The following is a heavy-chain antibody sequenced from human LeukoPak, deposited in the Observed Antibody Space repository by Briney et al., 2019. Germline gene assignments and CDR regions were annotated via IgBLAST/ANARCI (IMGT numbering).Heavy chain of an antibody. CDR1: GFTFSSYA. J-gene: IGHJ4*02. D-gene: IGHD3-10*01. CDR2: ISYDGSNK. CDR3: ARDLLVRGVIRYYFDY. Sequence: GVPLRLSCAASGFTFSSYAMQWVRQAPGKGLKWVAVISYDGSNKYYADSVKGRFTISRDNSKNTLYLQMNSLRAEDTAVYYCARDLLVRGVIRYYFDYWGQGTLVTVSS. V-gene: IGHV3-30*04.